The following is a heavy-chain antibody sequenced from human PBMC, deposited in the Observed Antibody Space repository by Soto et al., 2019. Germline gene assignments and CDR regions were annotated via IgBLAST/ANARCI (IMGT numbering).Heavy chain of an antibody. CDR2: FDPEDGET. D-gene: IGHD2-15*01. CDR1: GYTLTELS. V-gene: IGHV1-24*01. Sequence: ASVKVSCKVSGYTLTELSMHWVRQAPGKGLEWMGGFDPEDGETIYAQKFQGRVTMTEDTSTDTAYMELSSLRSDDTAVYYCARDVCSGGSCRYYYGMDVWGQGTTVTVSS. CDR3: ARDVCSGGSCRYYYGMDV. J-gene: IGHJ6*02.